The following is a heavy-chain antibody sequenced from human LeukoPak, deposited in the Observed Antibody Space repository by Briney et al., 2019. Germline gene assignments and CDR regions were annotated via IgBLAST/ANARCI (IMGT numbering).Heavy chain of an antibody. CDR2: ISGSGTSA. J-gene: IGHJ4*02. Sequence: GGSLRLSCAASGFTFSSYAMSWVRQAPGKGLEWVSGISGSGTSAYYADSVKGRFTISRDNSKNTQYLQMNSLRAEDTALYYCARELRIAVAGTKDYWGQGTLVTVSS. CDR3: ARELRIAVAGTKDY. CDR1: GFTFSSYA. D-gene: IGHD6-19*01. V-gene: IGHV3-23*01.